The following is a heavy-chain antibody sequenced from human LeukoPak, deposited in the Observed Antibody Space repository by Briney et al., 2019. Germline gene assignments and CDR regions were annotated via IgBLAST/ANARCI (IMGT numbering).Heavy chain of an antibody. Sequence: GGSLRLSCAASGFTFSSYGMHWVRQAPCKGLECVTVISYDGSDKYYADSVKGRFTISRDNAKNSLYLQMNSLRAEDTAVYYCARDRSPAAIDYWGQGTLVTVSS. V-gene: IGHV3-30*03. CDR3: ARDRSPAAIDY. D-gene: IGHD2-2*01. CDR2: ISYDGSDK. CDR1: GFTFSSYG. J-gene: IGHJ4*02.